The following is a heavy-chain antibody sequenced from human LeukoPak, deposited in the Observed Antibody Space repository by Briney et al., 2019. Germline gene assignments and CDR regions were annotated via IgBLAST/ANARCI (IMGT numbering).Heavy chain of an antibody. CDR1: GGSFSGYY. Sequence: SETLSLTCAVYGGSFSGYYWSWIRQPPGKGLEWIGEINHSGSTNYNPSLKSRVTISVDTSKNQFSLKLSSVTAADTAVYYCARVRGKYYYGSGKLGFFDYWGQGTLVTVPS. J-gene: IGHJ4*02. CDR3: ARVRGKYYYGSGKLGFFDY. CDR2: INHSGST. D-gene: IGHD3-10*01. V-gene: IGHV4-34*01.